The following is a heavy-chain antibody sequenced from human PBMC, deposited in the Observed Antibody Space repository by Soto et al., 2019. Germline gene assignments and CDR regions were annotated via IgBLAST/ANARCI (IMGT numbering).Heavy chain of an antibody. Sequence: QVQLVQSGAEVKKPGSSVKVSCKASGGTFSSYPISWVRQAPGQGLEWMGRIIPILGIANYAQKFQGRVTITADKSTSTAYMELSSLRSEDTAVYYCALKGRGAKGSNYWGQGTLVTVSS. D-gene: IGHD3-10*01. V-gene: IGHV1-69*02. J-gene: IGHJ4*02. CDR3: ALKGRGAKGSNY. CDR1: GGTFSSYP. CDR2: IIPILGIA.